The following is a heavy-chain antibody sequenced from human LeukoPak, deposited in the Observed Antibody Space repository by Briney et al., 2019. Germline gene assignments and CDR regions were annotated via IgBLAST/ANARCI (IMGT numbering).Heavy chain of an antibody. J-gene: IGHJ4*02. D-gene: IGHD6-19*01. CDR2: IYSGGST. CDR3: AREKFLADYLDY. V-gene: IGHV3-66*01. CDR1: GFFVSNKY. Sequence: GGSLRLSCAASGFFVSNKYMSWVRQAPGKGLEWVSVIYSGGSTYYADPVRGRFTISRDNYKNLLYLQMNNLRAEDTAVYYCAREKFLADYLDYWGQGTLVTVSS.